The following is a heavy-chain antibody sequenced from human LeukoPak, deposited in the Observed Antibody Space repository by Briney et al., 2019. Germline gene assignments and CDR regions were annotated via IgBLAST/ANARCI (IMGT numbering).Heavy chain of an antibody. V-gene: IGHV3-33*01. CDR2: IWDDGSNK. CDR3: ARDGDDIQLWLPVYFDF. Sequence: GSLRLSCAASGFTFSSYGMHWVRQAPGEALEWVTVIWDDGSNKYYAGSVKGRFTISRDNSKNTLYLQMNSLRAEDTAVYYCARDGDDIQLWLPVYFDFGGRGHRVSVSS. J-gene: IGHJ4*02. CDR1: GFTFSSYG. D-gene: IGHD5-18*01.